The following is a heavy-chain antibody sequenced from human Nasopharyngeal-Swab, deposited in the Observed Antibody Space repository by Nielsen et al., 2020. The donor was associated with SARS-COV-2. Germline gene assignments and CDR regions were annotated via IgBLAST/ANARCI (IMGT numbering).Heavy chain of an antibody. Sequence: VRQAPGKGLEWIGEIYHSGRTNYNPSLKSRVTISVDNSKNQFSLSLSSVTAADTAVYYCASLLTYYDFWSGYLNYYYMDVWGKGTTVPSP. D-gene: IGHD3-3*01. CDR3: ASLLTYYDFWSGYLNYYYMDV. CDR2: IYHSGRT. J-gene: IGHJ6*03. V-gene: IGHV4-4*02.